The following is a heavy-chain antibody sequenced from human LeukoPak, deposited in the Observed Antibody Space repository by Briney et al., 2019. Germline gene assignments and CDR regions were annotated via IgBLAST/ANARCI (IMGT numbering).Heavy chain of an antibody. V-gene: IGHV1-46*01. CDR3: ARARDDSIGSRWFDP. CDR2: IKASGGST. J-gene: IGHJ5*02. Sequence: ASVKVSCKASGYTFTSYHVHWVRQAPGQGLEWMGTIKASGGSTTYAQKFQGRVTMTWDTSTTTVYMELSSLRSEDTAVYYCARARDDSIGSRWFDPWGQGTLVTVS. CDR1: GYTFTSYH. D-gene: IGHD3-22*01.